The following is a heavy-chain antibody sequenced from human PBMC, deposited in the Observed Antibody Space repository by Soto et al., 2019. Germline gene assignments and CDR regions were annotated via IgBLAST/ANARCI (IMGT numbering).Heavy chain of an antibody. CDR2: IKSKADGGTT. CDR1: GLIFSNAW. CDR3: TTDSYINMPIVRFDY. V-gene: IGHV3-15*07. D-gene: IGHD2-2*01. J-gene: IGHJ4*01. Sequence: PGGSLRLSCAASGLIFSNAWINWVRQAPGKGLEWVGRIKSKADGGTTDFAAPVKGRFAISRDDSKNMMYMEMSSLRTEDTAVYYCTTDSYINMPIVRFDYWGRGTLVTVSS.